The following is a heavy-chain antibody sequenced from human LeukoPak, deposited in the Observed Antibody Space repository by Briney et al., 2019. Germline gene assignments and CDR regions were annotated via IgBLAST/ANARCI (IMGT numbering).Heavy chain of an antibody. J-gene: IGHJ4*02. D-gene: IGHD3-22*01. CDR1: GYSISSGYY. V-gene: IGHV4-38-2*01. CDR2: IYHSGST. CDR3: ASTGTYYYDSSGIDY. Sequence: SETLSLTCAVSGYSISSGYYWGWIRQPPGKGLEWIGSIYHSGSTYYNPSLKSRVTISVDTSKNQFSLKLSSVTAADTAVYYCASTGTYYYDSSGIDYWGQGTLVTVS.